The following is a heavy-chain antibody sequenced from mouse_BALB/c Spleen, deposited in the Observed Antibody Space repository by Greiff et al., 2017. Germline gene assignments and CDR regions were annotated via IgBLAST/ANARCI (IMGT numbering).Heavy chain of an antibody. CDR3: ERKDWYFDV. CDR2: INPSTGYT. V-gene: IGHV1-7*01. Sequence: VQLQQSGAELAKPGASVKMSCKASGYTFTSYWMHWVKQRPGQGLEWIGYINPSTGYTEYTQKFKDKATLTADKSSSTAYMQLSSLTSEDSAVYYCERKDWYFDVWGAGTTVTVSS. J-gene: IGHJ1*01. CDR1: GYTFTSYW.